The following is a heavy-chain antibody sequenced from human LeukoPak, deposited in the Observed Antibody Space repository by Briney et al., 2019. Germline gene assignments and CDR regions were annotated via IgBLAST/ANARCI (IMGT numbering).Heavy chain of an antibody. D-gene: IGHD1-26*01. Sequence: PSETLSLTCTVSGGSISTYYWSWIRQPPGKGLEWIGYIYYSGSTNYNPSLTSRVTISVDTSKNQFSLKLSSVTAADTAVYYCARGGWYSGSYYFDFWGQGTLVTVSS. CDR1: GGSISTYY. J-gene: IGHJ4*02. CDR3: ARGGWYSGSYYFDF. V-gene: IGHV4-59*01. CDR2: IYYSGST.